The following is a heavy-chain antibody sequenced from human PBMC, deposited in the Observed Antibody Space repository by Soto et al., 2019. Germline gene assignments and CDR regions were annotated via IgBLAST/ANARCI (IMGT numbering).Heavy chain of an antibody. D-gene: IGHD3-10*01. CDR3: ARVLYYYGSGRGLGY. V-gene: IGHV1-3*01. J-gene: IGHJ4*02. Sequence: QVQLVQSGAEVKKPGASVKVSCKASGYTFTSYAMHWVRQAPGQRLEWMGWINAGNGNTKYSQKFQGRVTITRDTSASTAYMELSSLRSEDTAVYYCARVLYYYGSGRGLGYWGQGTLVTVSS. CDR2: INAGNGNT. CDR1: GYTFTSYA.